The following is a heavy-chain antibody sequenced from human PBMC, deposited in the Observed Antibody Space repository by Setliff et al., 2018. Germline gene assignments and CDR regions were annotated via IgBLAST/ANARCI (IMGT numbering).Heavy chain of an antibody. V-gene: IGHV1-18*04. CDR3: ARPGLYCSGGSCYGDDAFDI. J-gene: IGHJ3*02. CDR1: GGPLRDYA. Sequence: ASVKVSCKASGGPLRDYAISWVRQAPGQGLEWMGWISAYDGDTNYAQKLQGRVTMTTDTSTTTAYMELRSLRSDDTAVYYCARPGLYCSGGSCYGDDAFDIWGQGTMVTVSS. D-gene: IGHD2-15*01. CDR2: ISAYDGDT.